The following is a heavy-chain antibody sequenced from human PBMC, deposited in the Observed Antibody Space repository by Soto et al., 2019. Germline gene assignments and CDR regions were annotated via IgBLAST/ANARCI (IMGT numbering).Heavy chain of an antibody. CDR1: GASLSSISYY. Sequence: SETLSLTCTVSGASLSSISYYWGWIRQPPGKGLEWVGSIFFTGNIYYNPSLKSRVTISVDTSRNQFSLMVNSVTAADTAVSCCASRHCGGGSCYNPAFDSWGQGTMVTVSS. J-gene: IGHJ4*02. CDR3: ASRHCGGGSCYNPAFDS. CDR2: IFFTGNI. D-gene: IGHD2-15*01. V-gene: IGHV4-39*01.